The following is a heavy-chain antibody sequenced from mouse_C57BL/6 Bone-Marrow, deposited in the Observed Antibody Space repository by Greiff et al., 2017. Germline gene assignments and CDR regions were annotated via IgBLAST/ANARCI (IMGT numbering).Heavy chain of an antibody. CDR3: ARPMTLAY. J-gene: IGHJ3*01. CDR2: IWSGGST. CDR1: GFSLTSYG. D-gene: IGHD2-3*01. Sequence: VQLQQSGPGLVQPSQSLSITCTVSGFSLTSYGVHWVRQSPGKGLEWLGVIWSGGSTDYNAAFISRLSISKDNSTSQVFLKMNSLQADDTAIYYCARPMTLAYWGQGTLVTVSA. V-gene: IGHV2-2*01.